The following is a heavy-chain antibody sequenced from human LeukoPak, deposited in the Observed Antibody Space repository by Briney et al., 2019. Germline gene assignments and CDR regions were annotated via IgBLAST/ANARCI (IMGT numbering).Heavy chain of an antibody. Sequence: GESRRISCKASGYSFANYWIGWMRQMPGKGLEWMGLIYPGDSDTKYSPSFQGQVTISADKSIGTAYLQWSSLKASDTAIYYCARTKSGVVVVPGAGHWFDPWGQGTLVTVSS. CDR3: ARTKSGVVVVPGAGHWFDP. CDR1: GYSFANYW. CDR2: IYPGDSDT. J-gene: IGHJ5*02. V-gene: IGHV5-51*01. D-gene: IGHD2-2*01.